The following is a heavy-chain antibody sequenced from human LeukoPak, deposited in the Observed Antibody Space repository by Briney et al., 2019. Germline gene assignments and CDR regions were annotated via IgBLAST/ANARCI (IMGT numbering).Heavy chain of an antibody. CDR2: ISGSGGST. CDR3: AKNSYHSSGHFDY. V-gene: IGHV3-23*01. J-gene: IGHJ4*02. D-gene: IGHD3-22*01. CDR1: GFSFDDYD. Sequence: PGGSLRLSCAASGFSFDDYDMSWVRQAPGKGLDWVSVISGSGGSTNYADSVKGRFTISRDNSKNTLYLQMNSLRAEDTAVYYCAKNSYHSSGHFDYWGQGTLVTVSS.